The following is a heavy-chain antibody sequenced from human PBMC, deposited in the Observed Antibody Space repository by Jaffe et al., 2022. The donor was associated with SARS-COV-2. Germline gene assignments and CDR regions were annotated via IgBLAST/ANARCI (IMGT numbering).Heavy chain of an antibody. J-gene: IGHJ6*03. CDR1: GFTFSDAW. V-gene: IGHV3-15*01. CDR3: VTTSEEGRLFGEDYYYHYMDV. CDR2: VKSRADGGTR. Sequence: EVRLVESGGGLVKPGGSLRLSCAVSGFTFSDAWMNWVRRAPGKGLEWIGRVKSRADGGTRDYAAPVNARFSISSDDSKNTVFLQMNNLKRDDSAVYYCVTTSEEGRLFGEDYYYHYMDVWGKGTTVTVSS. D-gene: IGHD3-10*01.